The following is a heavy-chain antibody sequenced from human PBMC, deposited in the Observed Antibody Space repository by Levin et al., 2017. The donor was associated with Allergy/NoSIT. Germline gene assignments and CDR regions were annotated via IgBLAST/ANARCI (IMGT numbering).Heavy chain of an antibody. Sequence: GESLKISCAASRSTFSTYGMSWVRQAPGKGPDWVATITDTGAATYYPDSVRGRFTISRDNSKNTLYLQINSLRLEDTALYYCAKDSSNSWFDYWGRGTLVTVSS. CDR1: RSTFSTYG. D-gene: IGHD4-11*01. J-gene: IGHJ4*02. CDR2: ITDTGAAT. CDR3: AKDSSNSWFDY. V-gene: IGHV3-23*01.